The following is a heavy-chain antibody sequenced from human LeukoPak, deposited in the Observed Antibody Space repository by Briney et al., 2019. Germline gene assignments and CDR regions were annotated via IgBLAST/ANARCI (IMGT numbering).Heavy chain of an antibody. V-gene: IGHV1-18*01. D-gene: IGHD3-22*01. CDR3: ARQDDSSGYSLFDY. CDR2: ISAYNGNT. CDR1: GYTFTSYG. J-gene: IGHJ4*02. Sequence: ASVKVSCKASGYTFTSYGISWVRQAPGQGLEWMGWISAYNGNTNYAQKLQGRVTMTTDTSTSTAYMELRSLRSDDTAVYYCARQDDSSGYSLFDYWGQGTLVTVSS.